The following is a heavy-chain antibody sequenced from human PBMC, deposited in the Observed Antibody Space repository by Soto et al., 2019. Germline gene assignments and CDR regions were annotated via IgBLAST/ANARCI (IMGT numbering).Heavy chain of an antibody. J-gene: IGHJ4*02. V-gene: IGHV1-2*02. Sequence: XSVKVCCKCSGSTFTCYYMHLVRQAPGQGLECMGWINPKSGGTMYPQKFQGRVTMTWDTSISTAYMALTRLRSDDTAVYYCARDLEKGGGSAGFDDWGQGTLVTVSS. CDR2: INPKSGGT. CDR1: GSTFTCYY. CDR3: ARDLEKGGGSAGFDD. D-gene: IGHD1-26*01.